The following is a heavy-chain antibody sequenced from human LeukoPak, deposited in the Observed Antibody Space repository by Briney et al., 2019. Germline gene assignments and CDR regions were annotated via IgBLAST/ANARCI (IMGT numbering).Heavy chain of an antibody. Sequence: ASVKVSCKASGYTFTGYYMHWVRQAPGQGLEWMGWINPNSGATNYAQKFQGRVTMTRDTSISTAYMELSRLRSDDTAVYYCARDPGGYSSSWYGDYWGQGTLVTVSS. CDR2: INPNSGAT. J-gene: IGHJ4*02. CDR3: ARDPGGYSSSWYGDY. CDR1: GYTFTGYY. V-gene: IGHV1-2*02. D-gene: IGHD6-13*01.